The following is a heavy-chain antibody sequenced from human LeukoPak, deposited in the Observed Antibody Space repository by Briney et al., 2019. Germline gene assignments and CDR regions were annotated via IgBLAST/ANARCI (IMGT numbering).Heavy chain of an antibody. J-gene: IGHJ4*02. V-gene: IGHV1-2*02. CDR1: GYTFIDYY. CDR2: INPTSGGT. CDR3: ALCLTYYYDNNGSDH. Sequence: ASVKVSCKASGYTFIDYYMHWVRQAPGQGLEWMGWINPTSGGTNYAQKFQGRVTMTRDTSIRTAYMELTRLRSDDTAVYYCALCLTYYYDNNGSDHWGQGTLVTVSS. D-gene: IGHD3-22*01.